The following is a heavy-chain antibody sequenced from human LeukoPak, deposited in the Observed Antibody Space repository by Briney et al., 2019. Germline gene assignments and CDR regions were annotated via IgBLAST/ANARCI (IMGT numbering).Heavy chain of an antibody. CDR2: ISGSGGST. D-gene: IGHD3-22*01. CDR3: AKDPYYYASSGYYQYYFDY. Sequence: GGSLRLSCAASGLTFSSYAMSWVRQAPGKGLEWVSAISGSGGSTYYADSVKGRFTISRDNSKNTLYLQMNSLRAEDTAVYYCAKDPYYYASSGYYQYYFDYWGQGTLVTVSS. CDR1: GLTFSSYA. V-gene: IGHV3-23*01. J-gene: IGHJ4*02.